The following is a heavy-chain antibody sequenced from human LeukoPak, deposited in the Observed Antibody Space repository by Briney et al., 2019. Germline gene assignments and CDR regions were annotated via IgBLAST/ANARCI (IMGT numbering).Heavy chain of an antibody. Sequence: SETLSLTCTVSGGSISSYYWSWIRQPPGKGLEWIGYIYYSGSTNYNPSLKSRVTISVDTSKTQFSLKLSSVTAADTAVYYCARGQGAWLLHGNWFDPWGQGTLVTVSS. CDR1: GGSISSYY. D-gene: IGHD3-22*01. CDR2: IYYSGST. V-gene: IGHV4-59*08. CDR3: ARGQGAWLLHGNWFDP. J-gene: IGHJ5*02.